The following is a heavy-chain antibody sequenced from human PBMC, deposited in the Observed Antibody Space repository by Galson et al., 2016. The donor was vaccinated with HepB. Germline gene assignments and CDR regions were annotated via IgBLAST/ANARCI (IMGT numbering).Heavy chain of an antibody. J-gene: IGHJ4*02. D-gene: IGHD6-6*01. CDR3: ARDSSSSLVTSWSSFDY. CDR2: IIPIFDTA. V-gene: IGHV1-69*13. Sequence: SVKVSCKASGDTFSNYAISWVRQAPGQGLEWMGGIIPIFDTAVYAQRFQGRVTITADESTSTAYMELSSLTSADTAVYYCARDSSSSLVTSWSSFDYWGQGTLVTVSS. CDR1: GDTFSNYA.